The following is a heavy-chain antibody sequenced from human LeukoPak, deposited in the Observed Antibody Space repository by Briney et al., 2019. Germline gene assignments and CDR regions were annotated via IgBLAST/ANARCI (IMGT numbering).Heavy chain of an antibody. CDR2: ITGGGSSS. D-gene: IGHD6-19*01. V-gene: IGHV3-23*01. Sequence: GGSLRLSCAASGFTFTNYAVSWVRQAPGKGLEWVSTITGGGSSSYYADSVKGRFTISRDNSKNTVYLQMNSLRAEDTAVYYCARHNSGWYAARGGRQLDYWGQGTLVTVSS. CDR3: ARHNSGWYAARGGRQLDY. J-gene: IGHJ4*02. CDR1: GFTFTNYA.